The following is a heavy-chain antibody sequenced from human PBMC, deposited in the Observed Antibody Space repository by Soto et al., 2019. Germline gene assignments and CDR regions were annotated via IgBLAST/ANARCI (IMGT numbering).Heavy chain of an antibody. J-gene: IGHJ3*02. D-gene: IGHD2-2*01. Sequence: GGSLRLSCAASGFTFSRYYMNWVRQAPGKGLEWVSSISTTSTYTHYADSLKGRFTISRDNAKKLLYLQMDSLRAEDTAVYYCARDDGLSSTNVKAFDIWGQGTKVTVSS. CDR3: ARDDGLSSTNVKAFDI. CDR1: GFTFSRYY. V-gene: IGHV3-21*01. CDR2: ISTTSTYT.